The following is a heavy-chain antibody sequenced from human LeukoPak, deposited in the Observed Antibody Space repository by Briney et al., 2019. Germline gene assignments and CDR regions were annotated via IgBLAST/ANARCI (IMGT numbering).Heavy chain of an antibody. J-gene: IGHJ6*03. CDR1: GGSISSYY. CDR2: IYTSGST. D-gene: IGHD2-2*01. V-gene: IGHV4-4*07. CDR3: ARVENIVVVPAARYYYYMDV. Sequence: SETLSLTCTVSGGSISSYYWSWIRQPAGKGLEWIGRIYTSGSTNYNPSLKSRVTISVDTSKNQFSLKLSSVTAADTAVYYCARVENIVVVPAARYYYYMDVWGKGTTVTVSS.